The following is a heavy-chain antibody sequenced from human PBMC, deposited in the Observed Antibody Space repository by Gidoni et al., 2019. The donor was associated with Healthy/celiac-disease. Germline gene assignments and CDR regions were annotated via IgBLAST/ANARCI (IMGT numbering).Heavy chain of an antibody. Sequence: QVQLVQSGAEVKKPGASVKVSCKASGYTFTGYYMHWVRQAPGQGLEWMGWINPNSGGTNYAQKFQGRVTMTRDTSISTAYMELSRLRSDDTAVYYCARDPVGYCSGGSCYLFPGAFDIWGQGTMVTVSS. V-gene: IGHV1-2*02. CDR1: GYTFTGYY. D-gene: IGHD2-15*01. CDR2: INPNSGGT. CDR3: ARDPVGYCSGGSCYLFPGAFDI. J-gene: IGHJ3*02.